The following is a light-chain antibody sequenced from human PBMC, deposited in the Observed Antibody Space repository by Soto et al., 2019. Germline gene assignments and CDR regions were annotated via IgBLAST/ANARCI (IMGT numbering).Light chain of an antibody. CDR1: QSISSW. CDR2: DAS. J-gene: IGKJ1*01. CDR3: QQYNSYSPT. Sequence: EIQLTQSPATLSASVGDRVTITCRASQSISSWLAGYQQKPGKAPKLLIYDASSLESGVPSRFSGSGSGTEFTLTISNLQPDDFATYYCQQYNSYSPTFGQGTKVEIK. V-gene: IGKV1-5*01.